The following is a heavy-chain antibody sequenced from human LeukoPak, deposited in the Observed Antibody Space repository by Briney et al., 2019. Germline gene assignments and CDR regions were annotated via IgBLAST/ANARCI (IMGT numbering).Heavy chain of an antibody. CDR3: TSPIHYGDYDYYYGMDV. CDR1: GLTFSGST. J-gene: IGHJ6*02. Sequence: PGGSLKLSCAASGLTFSGSTMHWVRQASGKGLEWVGRMGSKAQSYTTAYAASVKGRFTISRDDSKNTAYLQMNSLKTEDTAVYYCTSPIHYGDYDYYYGMDVWGQGTTVTVSS. CDR2: MGSKAQSYTT. D-gene: IGHD4-17*01. V-gene: IGHV3-73*01.